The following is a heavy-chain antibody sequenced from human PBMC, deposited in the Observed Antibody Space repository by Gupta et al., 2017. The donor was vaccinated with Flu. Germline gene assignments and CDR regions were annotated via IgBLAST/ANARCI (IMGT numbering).Heavy chain of an antibody. D-gene: IGHD2-21*01. J-gene: IGHJ4*02. Sequence: EVQLFESGGGLKRPGGSXXPXXAAPGXXXXXXXXSXVRQAPGKGLEWVSGISGSGVNIFYADSVKGRFTISRDNSKNTLYLQMNSLRAEDTALYYCAKVAFPQSLTYFDYWGQGTLVTVSS. CDR3: AKVAFPQSLTYFDY. CDR1: GXXXXXXX. CDR2: ISGSGVNI. V-gene: IGHV3-23*01.